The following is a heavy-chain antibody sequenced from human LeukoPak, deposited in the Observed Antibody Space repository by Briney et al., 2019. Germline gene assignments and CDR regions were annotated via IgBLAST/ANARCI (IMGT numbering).Heavy chain of an antibody. V-gene: IGHV1-24*01. D-gene: IGHD2-21*02. CDR3: ATGGDCVSYFDY. Sequence: ASVKVSCKVSGYTLTELSMHWVRQAPGKGLEWMGGFDPEDGETIYAQKFQGRVTMTEDTSTDTAYMELSSLRSEDTAVYYCATGGDCVSYFDYWGQGTLVTVSS. CDR1: GYTLTELS. J-gene: IGHJ4*02. CDR2: FDPEDGET.